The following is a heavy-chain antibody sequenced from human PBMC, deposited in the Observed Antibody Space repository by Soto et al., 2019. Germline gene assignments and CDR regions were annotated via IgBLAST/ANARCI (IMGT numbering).Heavy chain of an antibody. D-gene: IGHD5-12*01. J-gene: IGHJ4*02. CDR2: ISAYNGNT. V-gene: IGHV1-18*01. CDR3: ARDRGYDYAFDD. CDR1: GYTFTSYG. Sequence: ASVKVSCKASGYTFTSYGISWVRQAPGQGLEWMGWISAYNGNTNYAQKLQGRVTMTRDTSMSTAYTELSSLRSDATAVYDCARDRGYDYAFDDWGQGTLVTVSS.